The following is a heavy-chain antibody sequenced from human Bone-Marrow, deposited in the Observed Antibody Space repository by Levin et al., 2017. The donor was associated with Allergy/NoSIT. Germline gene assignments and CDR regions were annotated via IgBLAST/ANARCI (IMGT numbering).Heavy chain of an antibody. J-gene: IGHJ3*02. CDR1: GFTFSSYS. CDR2: ISSSSSTI. CDR3: ARGVGSGWYGYDAFDI. Sequence: GESLKISCAASGFTFSSYSMNWVRQAPGKGLEWVSYISSSSSTIYYADSVKGRFTISRDNAKNSLYLQMNSLRDEDTAVYYCARGVGSGWYGYDAFDIWGQGTMVTVSS. D-gene: IGHD6-19*01. V-gene: IGHV3-48*02.